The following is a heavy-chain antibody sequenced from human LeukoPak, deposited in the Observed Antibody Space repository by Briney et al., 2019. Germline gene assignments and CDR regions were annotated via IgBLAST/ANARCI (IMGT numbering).Heavy chain of an antibody. CDR3: ARSVKMPTIVH. CDR1: GYTFTTYY. Sequence: GASVKVSCKASGYTFTTYYMHWVRQAPGQGLQWMGIINPSGGSTSYAQKFQGRVTMTRVTSTSTVYMELSSLRSDNTAIYYCARSVKMPTIVHWGQGTLVTVSS. V-gene: IGHV1-46*03. CDR2: INPSGGST. D-gene: IGHD5-24*01. J-gene: IGHJ4*02.